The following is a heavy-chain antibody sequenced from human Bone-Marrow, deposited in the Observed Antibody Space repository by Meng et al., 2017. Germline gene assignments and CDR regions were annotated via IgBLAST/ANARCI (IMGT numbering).Heavy chain of an antibody. D-gene: IGHD7-27*01. J-gene: IGHJ4*01. CDR1: GFTFSSYP. Sequence: GGSLRLSCVASGFTFSSYPLSWVRKAPGKGLEWVSAISGGSEDTHYADSVKGRFAISRDNSKNTLYLQINSLRAEDTSIYYCAKVNWGGKRVWGQGTLVTVSS. CDR3: AKVNWGGKRV. V-gene: IGHV3-23*01. CDR2: ISGGSEDT.